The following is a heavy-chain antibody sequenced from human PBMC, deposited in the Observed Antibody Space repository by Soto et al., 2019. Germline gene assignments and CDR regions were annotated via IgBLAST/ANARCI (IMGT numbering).Heavy chain of an antibody. CDR2: IYYSGST. Sequence: PSETLSLTCTVSGGSISSGDYYWSWIRQPPGKGLEWIGYIYYSGSTYYNPSLKSRVTISVDTSKNQFSLKLSSVTAADTAVYYCARGGDLDGSSGYYYGYWGQGTLVTVSS. CDR1: GGSISSGDYY. D-gene: IGHD3-22*01. CDR3: ARGGDLDGSSGYYYGY. V-gene: IGHV4-30-4*01. J-gene: IGHJ4*02.